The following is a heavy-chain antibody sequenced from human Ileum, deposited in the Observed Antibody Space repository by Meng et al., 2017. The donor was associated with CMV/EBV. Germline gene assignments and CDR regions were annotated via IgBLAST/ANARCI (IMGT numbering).Heavy chain of an antibody. CDR2: INWNGGST. V-gene: IGHV3-20*04. CDR3: ARDTRRPGYYFDY. CDR1: GFTSDDYG. Sequence: AGSLRLSCAASGFTSDDYGMTWVRQVPRKGLEWVAGINWNGGSTDHPDSVKGRFTISRDNAKNSLYLQMNSLTAVDTALYYCARDTRRPGYYFDYWGQGTLVTVSS. J-gene: IGHJ4*02.